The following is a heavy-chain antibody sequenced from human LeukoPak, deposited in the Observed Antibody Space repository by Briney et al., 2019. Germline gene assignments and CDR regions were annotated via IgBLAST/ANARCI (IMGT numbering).Heavy chain of an antibody. D-gene: IGHD3-3*01. V-gene: IGHV1-2*02. J-gene: IGHJ4*02. CDR1: GYTFTGYC. Sequence: GVSVKVSCKASGYTFTGYCMHWVRQAPGQGLEWMGWINPNSGGTNYAQKFQGRVTMTRDTSISTAYMELSGLRSDDTAVYYCARSSITIFGGYYFDYWGQGTLVTVSS. CDR3: ARSSITIFGGYYFDY. CDR2: INPNSGGT.